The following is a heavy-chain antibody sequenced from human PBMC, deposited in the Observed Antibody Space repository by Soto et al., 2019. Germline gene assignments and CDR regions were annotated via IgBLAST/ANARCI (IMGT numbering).Heavy chain of an antibody. D-gene: IGHD4-17*01. CDR2: IYWDDDK. CDR3: AHATVTTTFDY. J-gene: IGHJ4*02. Sequence: QITLKESGPTLVKPTRTLTLTCTFSGFSLSTSRVGVGWIGQPPGKALEWLALIYWDDDKRYSPSLKSRLTITKDTSKKQVVLTMTNMDPVDTAKYYCAHATVTTTFDYWGQGTLVTVSS. V-gene: IGHV2-5*02. CDR1: GFSLSTSRVG.